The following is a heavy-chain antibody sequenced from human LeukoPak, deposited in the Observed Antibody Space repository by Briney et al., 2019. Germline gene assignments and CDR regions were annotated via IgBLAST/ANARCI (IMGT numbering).Heavy chain of an antibody. CDR1: GFTFSSYW. D-gene: IGHD2-2*01. CDR2: INSDGSST. J-gene: IGHJ3*02. Sequence: WGSLRLSCAASGFTFSSYWMHWVRQAPGKGLVWVSRINSDGSSTSYADSVKGRFTISRDNAKNTLYLQMNSLRAEDTAVYYCARDLSWVPADAFDIWGQGTMVTASS. V-gene: IGHV3-74*01. CDR3: ARDLSWVPADAFDI.